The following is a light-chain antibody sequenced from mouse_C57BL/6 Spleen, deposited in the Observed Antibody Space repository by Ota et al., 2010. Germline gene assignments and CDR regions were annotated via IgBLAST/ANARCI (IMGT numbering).Light chain of an antibody. J-gene: IGKJ2*01. CDR2: GAS. CDR3: QQYNNYPYT. Sequence: NIVMTQSPKSMSMSVGERVTLSCKASENVGTYVSWYQQKPEQSPKLLIYGASNRYTGVPDRFTGSGSGTDFTLTISSVHSEDLADYFCQQYNNYPYTFGGGPS. V-gene: IGKV6-20*01. CDR1: ENVGTY.